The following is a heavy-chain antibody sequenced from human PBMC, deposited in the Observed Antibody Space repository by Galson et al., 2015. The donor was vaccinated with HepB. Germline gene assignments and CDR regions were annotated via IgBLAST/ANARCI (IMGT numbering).Heavy chain of an antibody. Sequence: SLRLSCAASGFIFGSYGMHWVRQAPGKGLEWVALIWDDGSLKYYAGSVKGRITISRDNSKNTLYLHVNSLRAEDTAVYYCAREKLVRGITINYYYYGMDVWGRGTLVTVSS. CDR2: IWDDGSLK. CDR3: AREKLVRGITINYYYYGMDV. J-gene: IGHJ6*02. D-gene: IGHD3-10*01. CDR1: GFIFGSYG. V-gene: IGHV3-33*01.